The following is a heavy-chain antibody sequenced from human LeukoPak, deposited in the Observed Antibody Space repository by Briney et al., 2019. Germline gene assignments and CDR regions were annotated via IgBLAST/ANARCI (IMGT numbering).Heavy chain of an antibody. Sequence: PSETLSLTCTVSGGSISSYYWSWIRQPPGKGLEWIGYIYYSGSTNYNPSLKSRVTISVDTSKNQFSLKLSSVTAADTAVYYCARHAGGYGYYYFDYWGQGTLVTVSS. V-gene: IGHV4-59*08. D-gene: IGHD3-22*01. CDR2: IYYSGST. CDR3: ARHAGGYGYYYFDY. J-gene: IGHJ4*02. CDR1: GGSISSYY.